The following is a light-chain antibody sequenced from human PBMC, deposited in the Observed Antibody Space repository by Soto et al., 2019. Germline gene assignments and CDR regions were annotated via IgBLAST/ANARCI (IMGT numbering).Light chain of an antibody. CDR3: QQYNSYWT. J-gene: IGKJ1*01. Sequence: DIQMTQSPSTLSASVGDRVTITCRASQSLSSWLAWYQQKPGKAPKLLIYDASSLESGVPSRFSGSGSGTEFTLTISSLQPDDFATYYRQQYNSYWTFGQGTKVDIK. V-gene: IGKV1-5*01. CDR2: DAS. CDR1: QSLSSW.